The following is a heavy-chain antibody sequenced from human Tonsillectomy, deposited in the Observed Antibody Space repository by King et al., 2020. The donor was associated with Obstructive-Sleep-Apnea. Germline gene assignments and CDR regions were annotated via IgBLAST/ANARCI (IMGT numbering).Heavy chain of an antibody. CDR2: IYYSGST. V-gene: IGHV4-59*01. J-gene: IGHJ6*02. D-gene: IGHD6-13*01. Sequence: QLQESGPGLVKPSETLSLTCTVSGGSISSYYWSWIRQPPGKGLEWIGYIYYSGSTNYNPSLKSRVTISVDTSKNQFSLKLSSVTAADTAVYYCARVRRIAASFRTHYYYYGMDVWGQGTTVTVSS. CDR1: GGSISSYY. CDR3: ARVRRIAASFRTHYYYYGMDV.